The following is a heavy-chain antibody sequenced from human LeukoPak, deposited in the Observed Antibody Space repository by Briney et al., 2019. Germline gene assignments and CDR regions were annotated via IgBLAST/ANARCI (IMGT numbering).Heavy chain of an antibody. CDR2: INHSGST. J-gene: IGHJ4*02. Sequence: PSETLSLTCAVYGGSFSGYYWSWIRQPPGKGLEWIGEINHSGSTNYNPSLKSRVTISVDTSKNQFSLKLSSVTAADTAVYYCARRSSSGWYHSLDYWGQGTLVTVSS. CDR3: ARRSSSGWYHSLDY. CDR1: GGSFSGYY. V-gene: IGHV4-34*01. D-gene: IGHD6-19*01.